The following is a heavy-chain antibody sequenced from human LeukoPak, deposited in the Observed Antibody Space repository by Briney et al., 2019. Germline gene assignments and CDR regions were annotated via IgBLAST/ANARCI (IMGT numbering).Heavy chain of an antibody. CDR3: ARVSGNIQIWPQPFGDGMDV. CDR2: INSDGSWT. Sequence: PGGSLRLSCAASGNYWMHWVRQAPGKGLVWVSHINSDGSWTSYADSVKGRFTISREDSKNTLYLQMNILRAEDTAIYYCARVSGNIQIWPQPFGDGMDVWGQGTTVTVSS. CDR1: GNYW. J-gene: IGHJ6*02. D-gene: IGHD5-18*01. V-gene: IGHV3-74*01.